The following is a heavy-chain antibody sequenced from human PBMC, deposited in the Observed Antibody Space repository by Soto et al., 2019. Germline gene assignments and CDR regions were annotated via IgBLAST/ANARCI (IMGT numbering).Heavy chain of an antibody. Sequence: QVQLVQSGAEVKKPGSSVKVSCKASGGTFSSYTISWVRQAPGQGLEWMGRIIPILGIANYAQKFQGRVTITADKSTSTAYMELSSLRSEDTAVYYCARDLWLSSSFFPSGGMDVWGQGDTVNGSS. J-gene: IGHJ6*02. CDR2: IIPILGIA. D-gene: IGHD6-13*01. CDR3: ARDLWLSSSFFPSGGMDV. V-gene: IGHV1-69*08. CDR1: GGTFSSYT.